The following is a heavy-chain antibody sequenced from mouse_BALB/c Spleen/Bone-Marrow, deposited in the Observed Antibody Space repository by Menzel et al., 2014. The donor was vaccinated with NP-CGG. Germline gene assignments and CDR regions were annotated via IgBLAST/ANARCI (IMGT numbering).Heavy chain of an antibody. D-gene: IGHD2-4*01. J-gene: IGHJ4*01. Sequence: QVQLQQPGAELVKPGAPVKLSCKASGYTFTSYWMNWVKQRPGRGLEWIGRIDPSDSETHYNQKFKDKATLTVDKSSSTAYIQLSSLTSEDSAVYYCARDGVITSYYAMDYWGQGTSVTVSS. CDR2: IDPSDSET. V-gene: IGHV1-69*02. CDR3: ARDGVITSYYAMDY. CDR1: GYTFTSYW.